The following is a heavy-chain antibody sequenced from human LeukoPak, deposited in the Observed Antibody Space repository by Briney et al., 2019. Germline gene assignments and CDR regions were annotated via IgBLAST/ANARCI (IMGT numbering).Heavy chain of an antibody. CDR3: PLYGSYYYYGMDV. CDR2: IYHSGST. J-gene: IGHJ6*02. D-gene: IGHD3-10*01. CDR1: GYSTSSGCY. Sequence: SETLSLTCTVSGYSTSSGCYWGWIRQPPGKGLEWIGSIYHSGSTYYNPSLKSRVTISVDTSKNQFSLKLSSVTAADTAVYYCPLYGSYYYYGMDVWGQGTTVTVSS. V-gene: IGHV4-38-2*02.